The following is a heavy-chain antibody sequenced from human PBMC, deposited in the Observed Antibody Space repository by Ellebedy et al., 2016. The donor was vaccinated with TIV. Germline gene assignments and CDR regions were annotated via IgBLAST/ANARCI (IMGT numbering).Heavy chain of an antibody. CDR1: GLTFSSHA. J-gene: IGHJ3*01. CDR3: ARDQVGVGPAFDV. Sequence: GESLKISCAASGLTFSSHAMSWVRQAPGKGLEWVSSITESGGNTYYADSVKGRFTISRDNSKDTLYLQMNSLRAEDKAIYYCARDQVGVGPAFDVWGQGTMVTVSS. CDR2: ITESGGNT. D-gene: IGHD1-26*01. V-gene: IGHV3-23*01.